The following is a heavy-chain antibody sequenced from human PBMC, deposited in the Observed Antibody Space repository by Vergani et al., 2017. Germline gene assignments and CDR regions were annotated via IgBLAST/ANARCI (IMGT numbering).Heavy chain of an antibody. D-gene: IGHD5-12*01. CDR1: GFTFSSYS. J-gene: IGHJ4*02. Sequence: EVQLVESGGGLVQPGGSLRLSCAASGFTFSSYSMNWVRQAPGKGLEWVSYISSSSSTIYYADSVKGRFTISRDNAKNSLYLQMNSLRAEDTAVYYCARKGIVATMPRYFDYWGQGTLVTVSS. CDR3: ARKGIVATMPRYFDY. V-gene: IGHV3-48*04. CDR2: ISSSSSTI.